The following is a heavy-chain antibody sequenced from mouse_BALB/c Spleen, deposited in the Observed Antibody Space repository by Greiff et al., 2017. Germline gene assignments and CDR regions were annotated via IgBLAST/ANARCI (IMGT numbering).Heavy chain of an antibody. J-gene: IGHJ2*01. CDR2: ILPGSGST. V-gene: IGHV1-9*01. CDR3: ARWGMITYYFDY. CDR1: GYTFSSYW. D-gene: IGHD2-4*01. Sequence: QVHVKQSGAELMKPGASVKISCKATGYTFSSYWIEWVKQRPGHGLEWIGEILPGSGSTNYNEKFKGKATFTADTSSNTAYMQLSSLTSEDSAVYYCARWGMITYYFDYWGQGTTLTVAS.